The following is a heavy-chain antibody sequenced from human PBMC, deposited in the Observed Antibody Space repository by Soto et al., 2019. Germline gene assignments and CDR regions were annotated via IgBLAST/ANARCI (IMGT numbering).Heavy chain of an antibody. CDR1: GFTFSSYA. CDR3: AKLPIPIWYYDSSGSHAFDI. V-gene: IGHV3-23*01. Sequence: PGESLKISCAASGFTFSSYAMSWVRQAPGKGLEWVSAISGSGGSTYYADSVKGRFTISRDNSKNTLYLQMNSLRAEDTAVYYCAKLPIPIWYYDSSGSHAFDIWGQGTMVTVSS. CDR2: ISGSGGST. D-gene: IGHD3-22*01. J-gene: IGHJ3*02.